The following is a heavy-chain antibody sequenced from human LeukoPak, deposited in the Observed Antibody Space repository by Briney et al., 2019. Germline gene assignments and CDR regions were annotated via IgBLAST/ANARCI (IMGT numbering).Heavy chain of an antibody. J-gene: IGHJ4*02. V-gene: IGHV3-30-3*01. Sequence: GGSLRLSCAGSGFTFSTYAMHWVRQAPGKGLEWVALFSYDGSTQRYADSVKGRFTISRDDSKNTLYLQMNSLRAEDTAVYYCARETTTLDYWGQGTLVTVSS. D-gene: IGHD1-26*01. CDR3: ARETTTLDY. CDR1: GFTFSTYA. CDR2: FSYDGSTQ.